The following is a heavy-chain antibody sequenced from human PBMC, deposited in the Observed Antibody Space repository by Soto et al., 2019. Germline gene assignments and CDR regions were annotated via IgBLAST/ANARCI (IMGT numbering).Heavy chain of an antibody. D-gene: IGHD3-16*01. CDR1: GYTFTSYD. J-gene: IGHJ5*02. V-gene: IGHV1-8*01. Sequence: ASVKVSCKASGYTFTSYDINWVRQATGQGLEWMGWMNPNSGNTGYAQKFQGRVTMTRNTSISTAYMELSSLRSEDTAVYYCARPAEYYDYIWGSYPNWFDPWGQGTLVTVSS. CDR2: MNPNSGNT. CDR3: ARPAEYYDYIWGSYPNWFDP.